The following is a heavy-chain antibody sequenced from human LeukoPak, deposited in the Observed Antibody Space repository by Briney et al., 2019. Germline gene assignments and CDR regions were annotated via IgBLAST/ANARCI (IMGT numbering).Heavy chain of an antibody. D-gene: IGHD6-13*01. V-gene: IGHV3-21*04. Sequence: KPGGSLRLSCAASGFTFSSYSMNWVRQAPGKGLEWVSSISSSSSYIYYADSVKGRFTISRDNAKNSLYLQMNSLRAEDTAVYYCAKDRGYSSPGYGVDYWGQGTLVTVSS. CDR2: ISSSSSYI. CDR3: AKDRGYSSPGYGVDY. J-gene: IGHJ4*02. CDR1: GFTFSSYS.